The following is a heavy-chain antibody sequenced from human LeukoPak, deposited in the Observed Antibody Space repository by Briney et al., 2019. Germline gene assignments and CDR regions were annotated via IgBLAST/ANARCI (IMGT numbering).Heavy chain of an antibody. Sequence: PSETLSLTCTVSGGSISSGDYYWSWIRQPPGKGLEWIGYIYYSGSTYYNPSLKSRVTISVDTSKNQFSLKLSSVTAADTAVYYCARVRRRITDYDAFDIWGQGTMVTVSS. CDR2: IYYSGST. D-gene: IGHD1-20*01. CDR3: ARVRRRITDYDAFDI. J-gene: IGHJ3*02. V-gene: IGHV4-30-4*01. CDR1: GGSISSGDYY.